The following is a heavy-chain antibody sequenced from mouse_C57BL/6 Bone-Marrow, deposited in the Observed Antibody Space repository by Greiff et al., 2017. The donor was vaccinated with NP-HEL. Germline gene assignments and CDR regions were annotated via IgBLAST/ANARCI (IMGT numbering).Heavy chain of an antibody. CDR3: ARCELGRGYFDY. CDR2: IYPGGGYT. Sequence: VQLQESGAELVRPGTSVKMSCKASGYTFTNYWIGWAKQRPGHGLEWIGDIYPGGGYTNYNEKFKGKATLTADKSSSTAYMQFSSLTSEDSAIYYCARCELGRGYFDYWGQGTTLTVSS. CDR1: GYTFTNYW. J-gene: IGHJ2*01. D-gene: IGHD4-1*01. V-gene: IGHV1-63*01.